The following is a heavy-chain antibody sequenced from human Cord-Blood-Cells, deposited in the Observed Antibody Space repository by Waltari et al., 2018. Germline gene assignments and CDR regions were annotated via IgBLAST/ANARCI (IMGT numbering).Heavy chain of an antibody. V-gene: IGHV3-7*01. Sequence: EVQLVESGGGLVQPGGSLRLSCAASGFTFSSDCMSWVRQAPGEGLEWVANIKQDGSEKYYVDSVKGRFTISRDNAKNSLYLQMNSLRAEDTAVYYCARDGRYYYDSSGYYFDYWGQGTLVTVSS. CDR2: IKQDGSEK. CDR1: GFTFSSDC. J-gene: IGHJ4*02. CDR3: ARDGRYYYDSSGYYFDY. D-gene: IGHD3-22*01.